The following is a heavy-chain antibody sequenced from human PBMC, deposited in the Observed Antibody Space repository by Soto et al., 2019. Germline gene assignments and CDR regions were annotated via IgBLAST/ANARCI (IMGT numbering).Heavy chain of an antibody. D-gene: IGHD5-12*01. V-gene: IGHV3-21*01. CDR3: ARLTPPMVATGD. CDR1: GFTFSSYS. CDR2: ISSSSSYI. J-gene: IGHJ4*02. Sequence: EVQLVESGGGLVKPGGSLRLSCAASGFTFSSYSMNWVRQAPGNGLEWVSSISSSSSYIYYADSVKGRFTISRDNAKNSRDLQMNSLRAEDTAVYYCARLTPPMVATGDWGQGTLVTVSS.